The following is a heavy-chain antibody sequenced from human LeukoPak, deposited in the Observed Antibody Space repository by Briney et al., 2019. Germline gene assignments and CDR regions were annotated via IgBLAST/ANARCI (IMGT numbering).Heavy chain of an antibody. J-gene: IGHJ5*02. D-gene: IGHD6-13*01. V-gene: IGHV4-39*01. CDR2: IYYSGST. Sequence: ASETLSLTCTVSGGSISSSSYYWGWIRQPPGKRVEWIGCIYYSGSTYYNPSLKSRVTISVDTSKNQFSLKLSSVTAADTAVYYCARHVPGAAGILRWFDPWGQGTLVTVSS. CDR3: ARHVPGAAGILRWFDP. CDR1: GGSISSSSYY.